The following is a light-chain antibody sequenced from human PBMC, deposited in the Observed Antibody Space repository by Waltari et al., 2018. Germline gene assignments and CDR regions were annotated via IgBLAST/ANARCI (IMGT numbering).Light chain of an antibody. CDR1: ISDIAGYDY. J-gene: IGLJ2*01. CDR3: SSYSTSSTNVI. CDR2: DHN. Sequence: QSALTQPASVSGSPGQSITISCTGTISDIAGYDYASWYQQRPSKAPPLIIFDHNKRPSGVSHRFSASKSGNTASLTISGLLAEDEADYWCSSYSTSSTNVIFGGGTKLTVL. V-gene: IGLV2-14*01.